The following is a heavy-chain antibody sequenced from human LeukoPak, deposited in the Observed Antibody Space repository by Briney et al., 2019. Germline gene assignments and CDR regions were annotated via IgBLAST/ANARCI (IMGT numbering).Heavy chain of an antibody. CDR3: ARDGVAAAAGY. D-gene: IGHD6-13*01. J-gene: IGHJ4*02. V-gene: IGHV1-69*06. CDR1: GGTFSSYA. Sequence: RASVKVSCKASGGTFSSYAISWVRQAPGQGLEWMGGIIPIFGTANYAQKFQGGVTITADKSTSTAYMELSSLRSEDTAVYYCARDGVAAAAGYWGQGTLVTVSS. CDR2: IIPIFGTA.